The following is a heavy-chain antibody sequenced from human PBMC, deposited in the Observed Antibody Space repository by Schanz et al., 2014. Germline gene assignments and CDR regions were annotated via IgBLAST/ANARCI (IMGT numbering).Heavy chain of an antibody. D-gene: IGHD1-26*01. CDR3: AKEGSIYWDRSVDY. V-gene: IGHV3-66*03. J-gene: IGHJ4*02. Sequence: EVQLVESGGGLIQPGGSLRLSCAVSGFSVSTNYMSWVRQAPGKGLEWVSSIYINSGSTNYADSVKGRFTISRDNSKNTLYLQMNSLRPEDTAVYYCAKEGSIYWDRSVDYWGQGTLVTVSS. CDR2: IYINSGST. CDR1: GFSVSTNY.